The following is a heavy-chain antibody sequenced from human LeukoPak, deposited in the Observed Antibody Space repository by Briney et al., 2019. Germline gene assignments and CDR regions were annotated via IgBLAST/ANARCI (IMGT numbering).Heavy chain of an antibody. Sequence: VASVKVSCKASGYTFTGYYMHWVRQAPGQGLEWMGWINPNSGGTNYAQKSQGWVTMTRDTSISTAYMELSRLRSDDTAVYYCARGVTKGYCSSTSCYVGWFDPWGQGTLVTVSS. D-gene: IGHD2-2*01. J-gene: IGHJ5*02. CDR2: INPNSGGT. CDR3: ARGVTKGYCSSTSCYVGWFDP. CDR1: GYTFTGYY. V-gene: IGHV1-2*04.